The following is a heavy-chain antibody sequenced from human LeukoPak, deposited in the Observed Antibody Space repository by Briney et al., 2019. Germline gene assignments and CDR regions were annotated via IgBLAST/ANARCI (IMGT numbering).Heavy chain of an antibody. CDR1: GYTFTSYY. D-gene: IGHD3-3*01. CDR3: ARDPIRFLDWRDYYYYMDV. V-gene: IGHV1-46*01. J-gene: IGHJ6*03. CDR2: INPSGGST. Sequence: ASVKVSCKASGYTFTSYYMHWVRQAPGQGLEWMGIINPSGGSTSYAQKFQGSVTMTRDMSTSTVYMELSSLRSEDTAVYYCARDPIRFLDWRDYYYYMDVWGKGTTVTVSS.